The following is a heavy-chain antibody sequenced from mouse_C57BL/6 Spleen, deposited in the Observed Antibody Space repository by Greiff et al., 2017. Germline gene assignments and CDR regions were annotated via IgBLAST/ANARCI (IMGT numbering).Heavy chain of an antibody. CDR2: ISYDGSN. J-gene: IGHJ2*01. Sequence: EVKLQESGPGLVKPSQSLSLTCSVTGYSITSGYYWNWIRQFPGNKLEWMGYISYDGSNNYNPSLKNRISITRDTSKNQFFLKLNSVTTEDTATYYCARVGWDFDYWGQGTTLTVSS. D-gene: IGHD1-1*02. CDR1: GYSITSGYY. CDR3: ARVGWDFDY. V-gene: IGHV3-6*01.